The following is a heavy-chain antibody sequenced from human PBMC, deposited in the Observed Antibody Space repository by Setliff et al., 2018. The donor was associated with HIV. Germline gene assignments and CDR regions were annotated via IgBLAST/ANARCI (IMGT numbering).Heavy chain of an antibody. Sequence: ASVKVSCKASGYTFSSYSLHWVRQAPGQGLEWMGVINPHGGSTNYAQKFQGRVTMTRDTSTSTVYMELSSLRSDDTAVYYCATDRDSTMVPGADYWGQGALVTVSS. CDR2: INPHGGST. J-gene: IGHJ1*01. V-gene: IGHV1-46*01. CDR3: ATDRDSTMVPGADY. CDR1: GYTFSSYS. D-gene: IGHD3-10*01.